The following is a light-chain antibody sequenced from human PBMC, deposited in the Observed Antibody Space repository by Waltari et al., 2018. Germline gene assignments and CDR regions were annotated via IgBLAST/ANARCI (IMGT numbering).Light chain of an antibody. J-gene: IGLJ2*01. CDR2: YRSDSDK. V-gene: IGLV5-45*03. CDR1: SGFNVGTYR. CDR3: MTWHSSAVV. Sequence: QAVLTQPSSLSASPGASASLTCTLRSGFNVGTYRIYWFQQKPGSPPRYHLRYRSDSDKQQGSGVPSRFSGSKDASANAGILVISGLQSEDEADYYCMTWHSSAVVFGGGTKLTVL.